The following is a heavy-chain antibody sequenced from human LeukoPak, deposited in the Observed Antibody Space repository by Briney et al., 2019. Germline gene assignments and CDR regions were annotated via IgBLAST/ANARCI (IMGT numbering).Heavy chain of an antibody. D-gene: IGHD4-23*01. CDR1: GFTFSSYD. CDR3: ARDSSMVKGNWFDP. CDR2: IWYDGSNK. Sequence: GRSLRLSCAASGFTFSSYDMHWVRQAPGKGLEWVAVIWYDGSNKYYADSVKGRFTISRDNSKNTLYLETNSLRAEDTAIYYCARDSSMVKGNWFDPWGRGTLVIVSS. J-gene: IGHJ5*02. V-gene: IGHV3-33*01.